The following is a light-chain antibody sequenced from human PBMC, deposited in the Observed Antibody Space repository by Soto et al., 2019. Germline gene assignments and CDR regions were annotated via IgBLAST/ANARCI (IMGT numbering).Light chain of an antibody. Sequence: EIVLTHSPGTLSLSPRERTTLSCMASQSVSSNYLAWYQQEPGQAPRLLIYGASSRATGIPDRFSGSGSGTDFTLTISRLEPEDSAVYYCQQYGTSPLTFGGGTKVDIK. V-gene: IGKV3-20*01. CDR1: QSVSSNY. J-gene: IGKJ4*01. CDR2: GAS. CDR3: QQYGTSPLT.